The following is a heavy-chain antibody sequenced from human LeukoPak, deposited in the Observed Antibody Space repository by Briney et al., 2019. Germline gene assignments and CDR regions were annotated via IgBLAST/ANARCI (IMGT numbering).Heavy chain of an antibody. CDR2: NNPGASDT. V-gene: IGHV5-51*01. D-gene: IGHD3-10*01. CDR1: GYCFTSYW. J-gene: IGHJ4*02. Sequence: GESLQISCKGAGYCFTSYWIGWVRQMPGEVLEWMGINNPGASDTRYSPSFQSQVTISADNSISTAYLQWSSLKASDTAMYYCARSSGLDDGGEGTLVTVSS. CDR3: ARSSGLDD.